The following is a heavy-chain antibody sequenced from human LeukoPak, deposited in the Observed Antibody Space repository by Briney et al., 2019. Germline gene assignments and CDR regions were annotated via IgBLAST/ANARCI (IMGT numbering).Heavy chain of an antibody. Sequence: PSETLSLTCTVSGGSISSYYWSWIRQPPGKGLEWIGYIYYSGSTSYNPSLKSRVTISVDTSKNQFSLKLSSVTAADTAVYYCAKDRCSNGIGCYYYYMDVWGKGTTVTISS. V-gene: IGHV4-59*01. D-gene: IGHD2-8*01. CDR3: AKDRCSNGIGCYYYYMDV. J-gene: IGHJ6*03. CDR1: GGSISSYY. CDR2: IYYSGST.